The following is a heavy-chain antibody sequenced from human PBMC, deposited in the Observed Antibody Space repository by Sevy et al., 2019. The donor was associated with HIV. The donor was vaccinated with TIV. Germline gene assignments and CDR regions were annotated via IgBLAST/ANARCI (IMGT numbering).Heavy chain of an antibody. CDR3: ARDHGPSGVTGWPYFDY. J-gene: IGHJ4*02. D-gene: IGHD2-21*02. CDR2: IYTSGST. CDR1: GGSISSYY. V-gene: IGHV4-4*07. Sequence: SETLSLTCTVSGGSISSYYWSWIRQPAGKGLEWIGRIYTSGSTNYNPSVKSRVTMSVDTSKNQFSLKLSSVTAADTAVYYCARDHGPSGVTGWPYFDYWGQGTLVTVSS.